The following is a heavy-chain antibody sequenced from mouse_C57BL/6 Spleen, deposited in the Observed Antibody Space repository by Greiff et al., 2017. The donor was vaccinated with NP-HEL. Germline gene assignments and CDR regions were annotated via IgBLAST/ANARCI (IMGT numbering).Heavy chain of an antibody. V-gene: IGHV1-18*01. CDR3: ARSSYYYGSSYPFAY. Sequence: VQLQQSGPELVKPGASVKIPCKASGYTFTDYNMDWVKQSHGKSLEWIGDINPNNGGTIYNQKFKGKATLTVDKSSSTAYMELRGLTSEDTAVYYCARSSYYYGSSYPFAYWGQGTLVTVSA. CDR2: INPNNGGT. D-gene: IGHD1-1*01. J-gene: IGHJ3*01. CDR1: GYTFTDYN.